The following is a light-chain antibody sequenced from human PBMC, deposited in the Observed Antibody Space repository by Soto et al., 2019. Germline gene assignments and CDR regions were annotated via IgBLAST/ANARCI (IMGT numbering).Light chain of an antibody. CDR2: GDY. CDR3: ATWDRSLWV. V-gene: IGLV1-44*01. Sequence: QSVLTQAPSASGTPGQRVTMSCSGSSSNVGTNTVNWYQQLPGTAPKLLIYGDYRRPSGVPDRFSGSKSGTSASLAISGLQSEDEADYYCATWDRSLWVFGGGTKVTVL. J-gene: IGLJ3*02. CDR1: SSNVGTNT.